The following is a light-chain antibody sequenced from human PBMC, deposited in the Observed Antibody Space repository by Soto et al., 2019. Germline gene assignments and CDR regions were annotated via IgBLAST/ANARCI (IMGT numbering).Light chain of an antibody. CDR3: QQANSFPFT. V-gene: IGKV1-12*02. CDR1: QIIGTW. CDR2: GAS. J-gene: IGKJ3*01. Sequence: DIQMTQSPSSVSASIGDRVTITCRASQIIGTWLAWYQQKPGKAPTLLIYGASTLQSGVPSRFSGSGSGTDFTLIITNLQAEDSSTYYCQQANSFPFTFAPGTKLDIK.